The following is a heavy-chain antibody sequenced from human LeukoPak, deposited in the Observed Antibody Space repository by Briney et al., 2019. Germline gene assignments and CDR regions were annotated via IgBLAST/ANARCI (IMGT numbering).Heavy chain of an antibody. CDR1: GGSISGYY. J-gene: IGHJ6*02. Sequence: SETLSLTCTVSGGSISGYYWSWIRQPPGKGLEWIGCIYYTGSTNYNPSLKSRVTISLVRFKNQFSLMVTSVTAADTAVYYCARRRDSSYIMDAWGQGTTVTVSS. V-gene: IGHV4-59*01. D-gene: IGHD2-21*02. CDR2: IYYTGST. CDR3: ARRRDSSYIMDA.